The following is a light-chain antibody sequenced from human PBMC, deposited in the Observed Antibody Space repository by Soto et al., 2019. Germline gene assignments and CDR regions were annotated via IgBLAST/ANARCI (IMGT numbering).Light chain of an antibody. J-gene: IGLJ1*01. CDR3: CSYAGSSTLYV. CDR1: SSDVGSYNL. V-gene: IGLV2-23*02. Sequence: QSVLTQPASVSGSPGQSITISCTGTSSDVGSYNLVSWYQQHPGKAPKLMIYEVSKRPSGVSNRFSGSKSGNTASLTISGLQAEDEAYYYCCSYAGSSTLYVFGTGTKVTVL. CDR2: EVS.